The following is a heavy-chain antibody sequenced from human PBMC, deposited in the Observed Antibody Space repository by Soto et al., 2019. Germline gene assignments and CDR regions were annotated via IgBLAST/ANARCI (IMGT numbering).Heavy chain of an antibody. Sequence: QVQLVQSGAEVKKPGASVKVSCKASGYTFTSYYMHWVRQAPGQGLEWMGIINPSGGSTRYAQKFQGRVTXTRXXSXSTVYMELSSLRSEDTAVYYCARGLIYDSSGYYFDYWGQGTLVTVSS. J-gene: IGHJ4*02. V-gene: IGHV1-46*01. D-gene: IGHD3-22*01. CDR1: GYTFTSYY. CDR3: ARGLIYDSSGYYFDY. CDR2: INPSGGST.